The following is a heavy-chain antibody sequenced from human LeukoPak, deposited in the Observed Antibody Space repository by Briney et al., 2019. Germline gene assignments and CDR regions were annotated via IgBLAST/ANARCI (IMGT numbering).Heavy chain of an antibody. CDR3: ANTYYHDSSGYQEGFDY. CDR2: ISGSGGST. J-gene: IGHJ4*02. CDR1: GFTFSSYA. D-gene: IGHD3-22*01. Sequence: GGSLRLSCAASGFTFSSYAMSWVRQAPGKGLEWVSAISGSGGSTYYADSVKGRFTISRDNSKNTLYLQMNSLRAEDTAVYYCANTYYHDSSGYQEGFDYWGQGTLVTVSS. V-gene: IGHV3-23*01.